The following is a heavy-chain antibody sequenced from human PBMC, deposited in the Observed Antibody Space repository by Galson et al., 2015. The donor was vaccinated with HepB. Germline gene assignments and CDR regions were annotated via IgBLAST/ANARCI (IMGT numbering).Heavy chain of an antibody. Sequence: SETLSLTCTVSGGSISSYYWSWIRQPPGKGLEWIGYIYYSGSTNYNPSLKSRVTISVDTSKNQFSLKLSSVTAADTAVYYCARRISSGGWDNYFDYWGQGTLVTVSS. CDR2: IYYSGST. CDR3: ARRISSGGWDNYFDY. V-gene: IGHV4-59*08. J-gene: IGHJ4*02. CDR1: GGSISSYY. D-gene: IGHD6-19*01.